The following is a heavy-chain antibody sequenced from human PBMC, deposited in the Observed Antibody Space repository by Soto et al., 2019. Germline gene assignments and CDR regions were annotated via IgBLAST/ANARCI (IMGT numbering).Heavy chain of an antibody. D-gene: IGHD5-18*01. CDR3: AKDSGYPYGYFRWFDP. J-gene: IGHJ5*02. V-gene: IGHV4-59*01. Sequence: QVHLQESGPRLVKPSETLSLTCTVSGGSISNYYWSWIRQPPGRGLEWIGHILYSGSTNYNPALKSRVTISVDTSKSQFSLKLGSVTAADTAVYYCAKDSGYPYGYFRWFDPWGQGTLVTVSS. CDR1: GGSISNYY. CDR2: ILYSGST.